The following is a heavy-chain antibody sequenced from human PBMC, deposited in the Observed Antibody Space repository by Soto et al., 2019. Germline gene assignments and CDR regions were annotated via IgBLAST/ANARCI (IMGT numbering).Heavy chain of an antibody. J-gene: IGHJ4*02. Sequence: QLQLQESGPGLVKPSETLSLTCTVSGGSISSSSYYWGWIRQPPGKGLEWIGRIDYSGSTYYNPSLKSRVTISADTSKNQFSLKLSSVTAADTAVYYCARPSGSYLYYFDYWGQGTLVSVSS. CDR3: ARPSGSYLYYFDY. V-gene: IGHV4-39*01. CDR1: GGSISSSSYY. CDR2: IDYSGST. D-gene: IGHD1-26*01.